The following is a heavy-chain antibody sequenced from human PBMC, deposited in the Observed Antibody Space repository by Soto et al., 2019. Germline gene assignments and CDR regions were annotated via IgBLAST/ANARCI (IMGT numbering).Heavy chain of an antibody. D-gene: IGHD6-13*01. CDR1: GFTFSSYW. J-gene: IGHJ4*02. Sequence: GGSLRLSCAASGFTFSSYWMHWVRQAPGKGLVWVSRIYSDGSSTSYADSVKGRFTISRDNAKSTLYLRLNSLRAEDTAVYYCARENTWGSWPNFDYWGQGTLVTVSS. V-gene: IGHV3-74*01. CDR2: IYSDGSST. CDR3: ARENTWGSWPNFDY.